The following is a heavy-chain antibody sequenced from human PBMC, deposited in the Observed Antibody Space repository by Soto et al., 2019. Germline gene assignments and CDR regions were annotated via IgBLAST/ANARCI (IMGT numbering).Heavy chain of an antibody. J-gene: IGHJ6*02. Sequence: PGWSLRLCRAASGYTVNIYYMTWVRQAPGKGLEWVSVIYSGGSTYYADSVKGRFTISRDNSKNTLYLQMNSLRAEDTAVYYCARIQLLSYVWGQGTTVTVSS. CDR1: GYTVNIYY. V-gene: IGHV3-66*01. CDR3: ARIQLLSYV. D-gene: IGHD5-18*01. CDR2: IYSGGST.